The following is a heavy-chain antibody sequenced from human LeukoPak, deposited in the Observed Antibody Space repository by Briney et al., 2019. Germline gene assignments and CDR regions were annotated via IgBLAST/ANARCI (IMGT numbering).Heavy chain of an antibody. CDR2: IYYSGST. Sequence: SETLPLTCTVSGGSISSSSYYWGWIRQPPGKGLEWIGSIYYSGSTYYNPSLKSRVTISVDTSKNQFSLKLSSVTAADTAVYYCARRNGGWFDYWGQGTLVTVSS. J-gene: IGHJ4*02. V-gene: IGHV4-39*01. CDR1: GGSISSSSYY. D-gene: IGHD1-1*01. CDR3: ARRNGGWFDY.